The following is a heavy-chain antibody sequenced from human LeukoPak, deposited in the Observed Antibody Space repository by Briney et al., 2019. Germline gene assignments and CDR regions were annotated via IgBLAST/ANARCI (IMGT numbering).Heavy chain of an antibody. Sequence: ASVKVSCKASGYTFTNYVMHWVRQAPEQRLEWMGWINAGNGNTKYLQKLQGRVTITWDTSATTAYMELSSLRSEDTAIYYCATYIMDGSEGYWGQGTLVTVSS. J-gene: IGHJ4*02. CDR1: GYTFTNYV. CDR2: INAGNGNT. CDR3: ATYIMDGSEGY. D-gene: IGHD3/OR15-3a*01. V-gene: IGHV1-3*01.